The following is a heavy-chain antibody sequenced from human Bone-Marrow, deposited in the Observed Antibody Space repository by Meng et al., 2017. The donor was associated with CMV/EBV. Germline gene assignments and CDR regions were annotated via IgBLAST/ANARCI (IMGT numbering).Heavy chain of an antibody. J-gene: IGHJ6*02. V-gene: IGHV3-20*04. CDR2: INWNGGST. CDR3: ARGGYCSSTSCPYYYYYGMDV. Sequence: GESLKISCAASGFTFDDYGMSWVRQAPGKGLEWVSGINWNGGSTGYADSVKGRFTISRDNAKNSLYLQMNSLRAEDTAVYYCARGGYCSSTSCPYYYYYGMDVWGQGTTFTDSS. D-gene: IGHD2-2*01. CDR1: GFTFDDYG.